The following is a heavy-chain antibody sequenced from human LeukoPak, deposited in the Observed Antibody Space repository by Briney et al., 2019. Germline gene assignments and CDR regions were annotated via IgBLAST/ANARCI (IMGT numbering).Heavy chain of an antibody. CDR3: ARDGATAMVMNYYYYGMDV. CDR2: ISSSSSYI. Sequence: GGSLRLSCAASGFTFSSYAMHWVRQAPGKGLEWVSSISSSSSYIYYADSVKGRFTISRDNAKNSLYLQMNSLRAEDTAVYYCARDGATAMVMNYYYYGMDVWGQGTTVTVSS. J-gene: IGHJ6*02. V-gene: IGHV3-21*01. D-gene: IGHD5-18*01. CDR1: GFTFSSYA.